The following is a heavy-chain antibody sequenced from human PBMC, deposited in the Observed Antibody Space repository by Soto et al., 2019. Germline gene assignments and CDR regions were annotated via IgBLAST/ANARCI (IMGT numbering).Heavy chain of an antibody. CDR1: GFTFSSYS. Sequence: PGVSLRLSCAASGFTFSSYSMNLVRQAPGKGLEWVSYISSTSSTIYFADSVKGRFTISRDNAKNSLYLQMNSLRDEDTAVYYCARESSSYNWFDPWGQGTLVTVSS. J-gene: IGHJ5*02. V-gene: IGHV3-48*02. D-gene: IGHD6-13*01. CDR3: ARESSSYNWFDP. CDR2: ISSTSSTI.